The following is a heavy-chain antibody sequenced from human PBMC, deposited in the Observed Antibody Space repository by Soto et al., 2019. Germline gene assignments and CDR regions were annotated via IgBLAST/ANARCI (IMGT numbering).Heavy chain of an antibody. CDR3: ARDKGPDTYGQARIRDYSYAMDV. Sequence: QVQLQGSGPRLVKPSQTLSLTCSVSGASISSGAYFWTWIRHHPGKGLEWNGYIYYSVSTSYTYQTPSVPGRVPISVDTSKNLFSLRLTSVPAADTATYYCARDKGPDTYGQARIRDYSYAMDVWGQGTMVIVSS. D-gene: IGHD5-18*01. CDR2: IYYSVST. CDR1: GASISSGAYF. V-gene: IGHV4-31*03. J-gene: IGHJ6*02.